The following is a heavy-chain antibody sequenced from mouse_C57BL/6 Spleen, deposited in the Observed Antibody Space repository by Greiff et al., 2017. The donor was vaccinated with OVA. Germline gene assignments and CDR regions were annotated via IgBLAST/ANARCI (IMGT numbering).Heavy chain of an antibody. Sequence: VHLVESGPELVKPGASVKISCKASGYAFSSSWMNWVKQRPGKGLEWIGRIYPGDGDTNYNGKFKGKATLTADKSSSTAYMQLSSLTSEDSAVYFCARSGYYGSSHYFDYWGQGTTLTVSS. V-gene: IGHV1-82*01. CDR1: GYAFSSSW. CDR3: ARSGYYGSSHYFDY. J-gene: IGHJ2*01. CDR2: IYPGDGDT. D-gene: IGHD1-1*01.